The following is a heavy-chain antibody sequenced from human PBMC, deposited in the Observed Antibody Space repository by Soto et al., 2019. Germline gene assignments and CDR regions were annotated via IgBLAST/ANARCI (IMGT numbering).Heavy chain of an antibody. CDR2: INPSGGTST. CDR3: VRVLKSIGWDNDVFDI. CDR1: GYTFNNHY. Sequence: ASVKVSCKASGYTFNNHYIHWVRQAPGQGLEWMGIINPSGGTSTSYAQKFQGRVTMTRDTSTGTVYMELRSLRADDTAVYYCVRVLKSIGWDNDVFDIWGQGTMVTVSS. J-gene: IGHJ3*02. D-gene: IGHD6-19*01. V-gene: IGHV1-46*02.